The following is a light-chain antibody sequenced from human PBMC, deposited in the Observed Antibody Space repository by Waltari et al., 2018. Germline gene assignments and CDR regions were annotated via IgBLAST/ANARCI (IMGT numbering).Light chain of an antibody. CDR2: DVD. CDR3: SSYTSSSTLV. V-gene: IGLV2-14*03. CDR1: SSDVGGYNY. Sequence: QSALTQPASVSGSPGQSITISCTGTSSDVGGYNYVSWYQQHPGKAPTRMIYDVDNRPSGVSNRCSGAKSGNTASLTISGLQAEDEADYFCSSYTSSSTLVFGGGTKLTVL. J-gene: IGLJ2*01.